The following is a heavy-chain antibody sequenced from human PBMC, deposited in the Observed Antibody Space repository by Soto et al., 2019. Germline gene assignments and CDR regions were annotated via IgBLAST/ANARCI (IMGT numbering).Heavy chain of an antibody. Sequence: ASVKVSCKVSGYTLTELSMYWVRQAPGKGLEWMGGFDPEDGETIYAQKFQGRVTMTEDTSTDTAYMELSSLRSEDTAVYYCATELEHGTAFDYWGQGTLVTVSS. D-gene: IGHD1-1*01. CDR1: GYTLTELS. CDR2: FDPEDGET. V-gene: IGHV1-24*01. J-gene: IGHJ4*02. CDR3: ATELEHGTAFDY.